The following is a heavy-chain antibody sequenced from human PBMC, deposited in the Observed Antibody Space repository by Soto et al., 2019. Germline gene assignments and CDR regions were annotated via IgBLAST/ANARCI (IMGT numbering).Heavy chain of an antibody. D-gene: IGHD2-2*01. V-gene: IGHV3-7*05. J-gene: IGHJ3*02. CDR1: GFTFSSYW. Sequence: EVQLVESGGGLVQPGGSLRLSCAASGFTFSSYWMSWVRQTPGKGLEWVANIKQDGSARYYVDSVKGRFTISRDNAKNSLYLQMNSLRAEDTAVYFCARDSGYWRSPGCEGDAFEIWGQGKMVTVSS. CDR3: ARDSGYWRSPGCEGDAFEI. CDR2: IKQDGSAR.